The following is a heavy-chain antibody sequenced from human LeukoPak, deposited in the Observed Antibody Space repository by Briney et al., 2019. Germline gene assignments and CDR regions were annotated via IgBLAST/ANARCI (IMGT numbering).Heavy chain of an antibody. CDR3: ARRNPLTEDAFDI. Sequence: GASLKISFNGSGYRFTSYCIGWVRPMPGKGLEWMGIIYPGDSDTRYSPSFQGQVTISASKSISTAYLQWSRLKASDTAMYYCARRNPLTEDAFDIWGKGTMVTVSS. V-gene: IGHV5-51*01. D-gene: IGHD3-9*01. CDR2: IYPGDSDT. CDR1: GYRFTSYC. J-gene: IGHJ3*02.